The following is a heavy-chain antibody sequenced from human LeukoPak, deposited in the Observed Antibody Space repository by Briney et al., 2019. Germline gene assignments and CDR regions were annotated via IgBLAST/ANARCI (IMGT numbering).Heavy chain of an antibody. D-gene: IGHD3-10*01. V-gene: IGHV3-23*01. Sequence: GGSLRLSCATSGFTFSNYVMSWVRQAPGEGLEWVSAITGSADDTYYADSVKGRFTISRDNSKNTLYLQMNSLRAEDTAVYYCAKKFGEFDYWGQGTLVTVSS. CDR2: ITGSADDT. J-gene: IGHJ4*02. CDR1: GFTFSNYV. CDR3: AKKFGEFDY.